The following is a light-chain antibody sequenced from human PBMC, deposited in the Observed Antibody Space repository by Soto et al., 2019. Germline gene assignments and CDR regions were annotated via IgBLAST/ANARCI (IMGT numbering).Light chain of an antibody. CDR3: RHFSTYPHT. CDR1: QSIGTS. V-gene: IGKV1-39*01. Sequence: DIQMTQSPSSLSASVGDRVTITCRASQSIGTSLSWHQQKSGRAPKLLIHAASSLQSGVPSRFSGRGSGTDFTLTISSLQPEDVAVYYCRHFSTYPHTFGQGT. CDR2: AAS. J-gene: IGKJ2*01.